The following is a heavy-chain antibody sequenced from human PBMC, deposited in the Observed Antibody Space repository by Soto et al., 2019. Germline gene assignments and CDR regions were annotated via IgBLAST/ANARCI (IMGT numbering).Heavy chain of an antibody. Sequence: GGSLRLSCAASGFTLSSYAMSWVRQAPGKGLEWVSTFSGTGGYTYYADSVKGRFTISRDDSKNTLFLHMNSLRAADTAVYYCARGQRALITYGPFDPWGQGTLVTV. CDR3: ARGQRALITYGPFDP. J-gene: IGHJ5*02. V-gene: IGHV3-23*01. D-gene: IGHD4-17*01. CDR2: FSGTGGYT. CDR1: GFTLSSYA.